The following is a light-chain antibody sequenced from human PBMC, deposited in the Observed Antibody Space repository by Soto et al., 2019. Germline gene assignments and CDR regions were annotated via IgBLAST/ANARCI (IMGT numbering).Light chain of an antibody. Sequence: TQSPATLSLSPGERATLSCRASQSVFSSLAWYQQKPGQAPRLLIYGAATRATGIPGRFSGSGSGTEFTLTISSLQSEDFAVYYCQQYHNWPAFGQGTKVEIK. CDR1: QSVFSS. V-gene: IGKV3-15*01. J-gene: IGKJ1*01. CDR3: QQYHNWPA. CDR2: GAA.